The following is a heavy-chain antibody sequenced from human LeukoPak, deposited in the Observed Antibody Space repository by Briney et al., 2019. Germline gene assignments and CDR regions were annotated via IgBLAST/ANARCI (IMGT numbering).Heavy chain of an antibody. CDR1: GGSISSYY. Sequence: PSETLSLTCTVSGGSISSYYWSWIRQPPGKGLERIGYIYYSGSTNYNPSLKSRVTISVDTSKNQFSLKLSSVTAADTAVYYCARDTNAYYDFWSGYLGAFDIWGQGTMVTVSS. CDR3: ARDTNAYYDFWSGYLGAFDI. CDR2: IYYSGST. V-gene: IGHV4-59*01. D-gene: IGHD3-3*01. J-gene: IGHJ3*02.